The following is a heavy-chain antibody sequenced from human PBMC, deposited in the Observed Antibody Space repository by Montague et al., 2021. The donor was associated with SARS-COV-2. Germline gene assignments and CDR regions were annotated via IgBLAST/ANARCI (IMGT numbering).Heavy chain of an antibody. Sequence: SLRLSFSASGFTFSSYWMHWVRQAPGKGLVWVSRINSDGSSTSYADSVKGRFTISRDNAKNTLYLQMNSLRAEDTAVYYCAGDQNCGGGSCYSNYYYYGMDVWGQGTTVTVSS. CDR3: AGDQNCGGGSCYSNYYYYGMDV. D-gene: IGHD2-15*01. CDR2: INSDGSST. V-gene: IGHV3-74*01. J-gene: IGHJ6*02. CDR1: GFTFSSYW.